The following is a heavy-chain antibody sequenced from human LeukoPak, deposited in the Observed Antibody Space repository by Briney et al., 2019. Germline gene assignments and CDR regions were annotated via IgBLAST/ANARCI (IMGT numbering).Heavy chain of an antibody. CDR3: LGVDYSNYDSTNWFDP. D-gene: IGHD4-11*01. J-gene: IGHJ5*02. CDR2: IYYSGST. CDR1: GGSISSYY. Sequence: PSGTLSLTCTVSGGSISSYYWSWIRQPPGKGLEWIGYIYYSGSTNYSPSLKRRVTISVDTSKNQFSLKLYSVTAADTAVYYCLGVDYSNYDSTNWFDPWGQGTLVTVSS. V-gene: IGHV4-59*01.